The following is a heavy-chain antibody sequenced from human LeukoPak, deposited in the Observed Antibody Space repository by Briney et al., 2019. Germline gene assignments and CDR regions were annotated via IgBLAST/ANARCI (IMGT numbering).Heavy chain of an antibody. D-gene: IGHD3-16*02. CDR3: ARAGYDYVWGSYRPNYFDY. J-gene: IGHJ4*02. Sequence: SSETLSLTCAVYGGSFSGYYWSWIRQPPGKGLEWIGEINHSGSTNYNPSLKSRVTISVDTSKNQFSLKLSSVTAADTAVYYCARAGYDYVWGSYRPNYFDYWGQGTLVTVSS. CDR1: GGSFSGYY. V-gene: IGHV4-34*01. CDR2: INHSGST.